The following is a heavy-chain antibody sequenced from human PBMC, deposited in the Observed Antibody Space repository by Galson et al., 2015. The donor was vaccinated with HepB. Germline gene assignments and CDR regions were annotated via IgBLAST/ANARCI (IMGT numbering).Heavy chain of an antibody. CDR1: GGTFSSNS. V-gene: IGHV1-69*04. CDR2: ITPMFGIA. CDR3: ARESLWSGYYYFDY. Sequence: SVKVSCKASGGTFSSNSISWVRQAPGQGLEWMGRITPMFGIAKYAQQFQGRVTITADKSTSTAYMELSSLRSDDTAVYYCARESLWSGYYYFDYRGQGTLVTVSS. D-gene: IGHD3-3*01. J-gene: IGHJ4*02.